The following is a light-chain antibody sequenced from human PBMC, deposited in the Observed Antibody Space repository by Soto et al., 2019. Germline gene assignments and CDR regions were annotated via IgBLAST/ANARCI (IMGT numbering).Light chain of an antibody. V-gene: IGKV1-5*01. CDR2: DAS. CDR3: QQYSDYSS. Sequence: DIQMTHSPSTLSASVGDRVTITCRASQTINKWLAWYQQKPGKAPQLLISDASSLQNGVPSRFSGSGSGTEFTLTISSLRPEDFATYYCQQYSDYSSFGHGTKVEIX. CDR1: QTINKW. J-gene: IGKJ1*01.